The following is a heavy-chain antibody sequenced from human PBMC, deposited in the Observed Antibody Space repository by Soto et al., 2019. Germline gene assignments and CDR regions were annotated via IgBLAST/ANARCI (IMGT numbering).Heavy chain of an antibody. Sequence: SGPTLVNPTQTLTLTCTFSGFSIGTNGVAVGWIRQPPGKTLEWLALIYWDDDKRYSPSLKSRLTITKDTSKNQVVLTMTNMDPVDTATYYCAHRRAISAIDAFDIWGQGTMVTVSS. CDR3: AHRRAISAIDAFDI. D-gene: IGHD2-2*01. CDR2: IYWDDDK. V-gene: IGHV2-5*02. CDR1: GFSIGTNGVA. J-gene: IGHJ3*02.